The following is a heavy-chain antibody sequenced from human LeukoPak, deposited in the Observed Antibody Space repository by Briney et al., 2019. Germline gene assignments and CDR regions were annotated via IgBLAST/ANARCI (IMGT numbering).Heavy chain of an antibody. CDR2: IHHSGST. J-gene: IGHJ4*02. D-gene: IGHD1-26*01. CDR1: GGSISSGDYY. Sequence: NPSETLSLTCTVSGGSISSGDYYWSWIRQPPGKGLKWIGYIHHSGSTYYNPSLKSRVTISVDRSKNQFSLNLTSVTAADTAVYYCARDTPERYSGSYFDYWGQGTLVTVSS. V-gene: IGHV4-30-2*01. CDR3: ARDTPERYSGSYFDY.